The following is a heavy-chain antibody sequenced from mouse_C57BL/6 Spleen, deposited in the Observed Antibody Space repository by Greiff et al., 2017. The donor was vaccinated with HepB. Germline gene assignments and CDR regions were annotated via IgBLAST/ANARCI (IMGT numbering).Heavy chain of an antibody. J-gene: IGHJ3*01. D-gene: IGHD3-2*02. CDR3: AREAAQVWFAY. CDR2: IDPEDGDT. Sequence: VQLQQSGAELVKPGASVKLSCTASGFNIKDYYMHWVKQRTEQGLEWIGRIDPEDGDTKYAPKFQGKATITADTSSNTAYLQLSSLTSEDTAVYYCAREAAQVWFAYWGQGTLVTVSA. V-gene: IGHV14-2*01. CDR1: GFNIKDYY.